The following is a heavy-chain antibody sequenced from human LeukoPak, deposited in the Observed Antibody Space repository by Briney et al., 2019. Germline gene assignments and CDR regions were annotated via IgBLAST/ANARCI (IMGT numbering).Heavy chain of an antibody. CDR1: GFTFSSYA. V-gene: IGHV3-30-3*01. CDR3: ARDTYYYDSSGYYSPQGYSYYGMDV. J-gene: IGHJ6*02. CDR2: ISYDGSNK. Sequence: PGGSLRLSCAASGFTFSSYAMHWVRQAPGKGLEWVAVISYDGSNKYYADSVKGRFTISRDNSKNTLYLQMNNLRAEDTAVYYCARDTYYYDSSGYYSPQGYSYYGMDVWGQGTTVTVSS. D-gene: IGHD3-22*01.